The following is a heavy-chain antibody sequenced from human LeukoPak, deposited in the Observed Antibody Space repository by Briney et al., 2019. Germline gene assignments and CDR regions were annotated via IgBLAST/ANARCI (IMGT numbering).Heavy chain of an antibody. CDR3: ARAREDGGATVIHFDY. CDR1: GGTFSSYS. V-gene: IGHV1-69*13. CDR2: IIPIFDAA. D-gene: IGHD1-26*01. J-gene: IGHJ4*02. Sequence: ASVKVSCKASGGTFSSYSISWVRQAPGQGLEWMGGIIPIFDAADYAQKFQGRVTITADESTSTAYMELSSLRSEDTAVYYCARAREDGGATVIHFDYWGQGTLVTVSS.